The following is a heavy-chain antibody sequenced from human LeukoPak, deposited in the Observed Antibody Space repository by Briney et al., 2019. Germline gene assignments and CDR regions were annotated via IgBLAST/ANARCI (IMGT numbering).Heavy chain of an antibody. Sequence: SETLSLTCTVSGGSVSSYYWTWIRQPPGKGLEWIGYIYYSGSTNYNPSLKSRVTISVDTSKNQFSLRLTSVTAADTAMYYCARDYDANQAFDIWGQGTMVTVSS. CDR1: GGSVSSYY. CDR3: ARDYDANQAFDI. V-gene: IGHV4-59*02. J-gene: IGHJ3*02. D-gene: IGHD4-23*01. CDR2: IYYSGST.